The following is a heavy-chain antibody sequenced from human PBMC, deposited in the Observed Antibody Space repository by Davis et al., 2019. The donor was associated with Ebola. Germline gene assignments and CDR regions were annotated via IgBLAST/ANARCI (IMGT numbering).Heavy chain of an antibody. CDR1: GGTFSGYA. Sequence: SVKVSCKASGGTFSGYAISWVRQAPGQGLEWMGGIIPIFGTANYAQKFQGRLTITRDTSATTAYMELSSLRSEDTAAYYCARGRTVTGTRGLSWFDPWGQGALVTVSS. CDR2: IIPIFGTA. V-gene: IGHV1-69*05. CDR3: ARGRTVTGTRGLSWFDP. D-gene: IGHD6-19*01. J-gene: IGHJ5*02.